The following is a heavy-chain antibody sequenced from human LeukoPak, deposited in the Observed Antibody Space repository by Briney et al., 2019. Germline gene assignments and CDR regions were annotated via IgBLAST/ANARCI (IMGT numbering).Heavy chain of an antibody. J-gene: IGHJ2*01. Sequence: SETLSLTCTVSGGSISSYYWSWIRQPPGKGLEWIGYIYYSGSTNYNPSLKSRVTISVDTSKNQFSLKLSSVTAAGTAVYYCARLATTVTTNWYFDLWGRGTLVTVSS. D-gene: IGHD4-17*01. CDR2: IYYSGST. CDR1: GGSISSYY. CDR3: ARLATTVTTNWYFDL. V-gene: IGHV4-59*08.